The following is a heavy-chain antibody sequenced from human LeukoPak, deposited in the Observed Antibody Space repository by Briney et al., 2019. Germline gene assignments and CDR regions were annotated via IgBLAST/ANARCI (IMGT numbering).Heavy chain of an antibody. CDR1: GLAFGSHA. V-gene: IGHV3-23*01. CDR2: ITDNGAST. J-gene: IGHJ3*02. D-gene: IGHD3-9*01. Sequence: GGSLRLSCEASGLAFGSHAMTWVRQAPGKGLEWVSGITDNGASTYYAESVRGRFTISRDNSKNTLYLQMNSLRAEDTAVYYCATQGLRYFDRRFDIWGQGTMVTVPS. CDR3: ATQGLRYFDRRFDI.